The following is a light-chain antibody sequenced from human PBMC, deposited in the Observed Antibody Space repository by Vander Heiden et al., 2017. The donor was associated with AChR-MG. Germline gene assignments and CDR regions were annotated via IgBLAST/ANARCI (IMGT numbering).Light chain of an antibody. CDR3: QSYDSSLSFYV. CDR2: GNS. Sequence: QRVTISCTGSSSNIGAGHDVHWYQQLPGTAPNLLIYGNSNRPSGVPDRFSGSKSGTSASLAITGLQAEDEADYYCQSYDSSLSFYVFGTGTKVTVL. CDR1: SSNIGAGHD. J-gene: IGLJ1*01. V-gene: IGLV1-40*01.